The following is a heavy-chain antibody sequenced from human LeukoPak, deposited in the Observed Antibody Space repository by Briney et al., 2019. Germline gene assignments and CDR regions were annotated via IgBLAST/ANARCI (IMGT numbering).Heavy chain of an antibody. V-gene: IGHV1-18*01. D-gene: IGHD6-19*01. CDR1: GGTFSSYA. Sequence: ASVKVSCKASGGTFSSYAISWVRQAPGQGLEWMGWISAYNGNTNYAQKLQGRVTMTTDTSTSTAYMELRSLRSDDTAVYYCARDQAVAGRVSRLPANYWGQGTLVTVSS. CDR2: ISAYNGNT. J-gene: IGHJ4*02. CDR3: ARDQAVAGRVSRLPANY.